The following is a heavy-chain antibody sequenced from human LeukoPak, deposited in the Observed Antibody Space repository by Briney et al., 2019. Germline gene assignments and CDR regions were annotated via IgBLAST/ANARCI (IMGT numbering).Heavy chain of an antibody. D-gene: IGHD3-22*01. CDR1: GFTFSDYY. J-gene: IGHJ4*02. CDR3: AREGRDGYYHFVY. V-gene: IGHV3-11*04. CDR2: ISTRGTTT. Sequence: GGSLRLSCAASGFTFSDYYMSWVRPAPGKGLEWVAYISTRGTTTYYTNSVEGRFSIPRHNAKNSLYVQMNSLRAEDTAVYYCAREGRDGYYHFVYWGEGTLVSVSS.